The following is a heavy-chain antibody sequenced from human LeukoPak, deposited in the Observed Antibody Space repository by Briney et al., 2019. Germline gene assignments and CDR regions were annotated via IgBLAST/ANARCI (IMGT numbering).Heavy chain of an antibody. CDR1: GFTVSSNY. Sequence: GGSLRLSCAASGFTVSSNYMSWVRQAPGKGLEWVSVIYSGGSTYYADSVKGRFTISRDNSKNTLYLQMNSLKTEDTAVYYCTSSGRSIAVAGTVEVGYWGQGTLVTVSS. CDR2: IYSGGST. CDR3: TSSGRSIAVAGTVEVGY. D-gene: IGHD6-19*01. J-gene: IGHJ4*02. V-gene: IGHV3-66*01.